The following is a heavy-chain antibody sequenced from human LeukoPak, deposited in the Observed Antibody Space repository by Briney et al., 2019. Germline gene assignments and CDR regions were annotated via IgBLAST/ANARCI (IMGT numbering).Heavy chain of an antibody. D-gene: IGHD6-13*01. CDR1: GFTFSSYA. J-gene: IGHJ4*02. CDR3: ARVPDTRIAAAGYLDY. V-gene: IGHV3-23*01. Sequence: PGGSLRLSCAASGFTFSSYAMSWVRQAPGKGLEWVSAISGSGGSTYYADSVKGRFTISRDNSKNTLYLHMNSLRAEDMAVYYCARVPDTRIAAAGYLDYWGQGTLVTVSS. CDR2: ISGSGGST.